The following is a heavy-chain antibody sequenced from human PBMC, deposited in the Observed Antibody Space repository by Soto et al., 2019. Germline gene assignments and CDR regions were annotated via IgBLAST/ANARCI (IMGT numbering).Heavy chain of an antibody. CDR2: MSYDGTNK. V-gene: IGHV3-30*18. CDR1: GFTFSAYG. J-gene: IGHJ6*02. CDR3: AKDGGVRQYYYYYGMDV. Sequence: LRLSCAASGFTFSAYGMHWVRQAPGKGLEWVALMSYDGTNKYYADSVKGRFTISRDNSRNTLYLQMNSLGAEDTAVYYCAKDGGVRQYYYYYGMDVWGQGTTVTVSS. D-gene: IGHD3-16*01.